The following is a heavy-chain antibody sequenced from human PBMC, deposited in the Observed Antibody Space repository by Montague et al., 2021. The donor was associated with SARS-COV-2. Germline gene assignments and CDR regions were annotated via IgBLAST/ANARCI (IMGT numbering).Heavy chain of an antibody. V-gene: IGHV4-59*12. Sequence: SETLSLTCTVSGGSIRNYFWCWIRQPQGKGLERIGYIYYTGSTNXNPSLRSRVTMSISMSEKQFSLKLNAVTAAATAVYYCARAIGAPENWFDPWGQGTLVTVSS. CDR2: IYYTGST. CDR1: GGSIRNYF. J-gene: IGHJ5*02. CDR3: ARAIGAPENWFDP. D-gene: IGHD3-16*01.